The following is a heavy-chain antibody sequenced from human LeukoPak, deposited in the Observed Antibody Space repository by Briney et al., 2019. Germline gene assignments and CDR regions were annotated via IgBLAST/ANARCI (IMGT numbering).Heavy chain of an antibody. Sequence: SETLSLTCTVSGGSISSYYWSWIRQPPGKGLEWIGYIYYSGSTNYNPSLKSRVTISVDTSKNQFSLKLSSVTAADTAVYYCARGAGVRYCYYGMDVWGQGTTVTVSS. CDR3: ARGAGVRYCYYGMDV. J-gene: IGHJ6*02. D-gene: IGHD6-19*01. CDR2: IYYSGST. CDR1: GGSISSYY. V-gene: IGHV4-59*01.